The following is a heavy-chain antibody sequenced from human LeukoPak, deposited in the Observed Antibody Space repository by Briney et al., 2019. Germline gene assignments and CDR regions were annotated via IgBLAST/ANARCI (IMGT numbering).Heavy chain of an antibody. CDR3: ASYGDYVVY. CDR1: GGSISSSSYY. J-gene: IGHJ4*02. Sequence: SETLSLTCTVSGGSISSSSYYWGWIRQPPGKGLEWIGSIYYSGSTYYNPSLKSRVTISVDTSKNQFSLKLGSVTAADTAVYYCASYGDYVVYWGQGTLVTVSS. D-gene: IGHD4-17*01. V-gene: IGHV4-39*07. CDR2: IYYSGST.